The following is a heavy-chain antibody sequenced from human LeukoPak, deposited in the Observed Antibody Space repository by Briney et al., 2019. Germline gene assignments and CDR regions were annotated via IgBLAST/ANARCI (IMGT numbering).Heavy chain of an antibody. D-gene: IGHD6-13*01. CDR1: GFTFSNYG. CDR3: AKDFYYGYSSRFQH. CDR2: IRYDGSKK. Sequence: GGSLRLSCAASGFTFSNYGMHWVRQAPGKGLEWVALIRYDGSKKDYADSVKGRFTISRDNSKNTLHLQMNSLRAEDTAVYYCAKDFYYGYSSRFQHWGQGTLVTVSS. V-gene: IGHV3-30*02. J-gene: IGHJ1*01.